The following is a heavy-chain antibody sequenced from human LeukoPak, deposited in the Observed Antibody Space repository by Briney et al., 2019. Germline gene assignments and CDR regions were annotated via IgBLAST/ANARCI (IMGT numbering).Heavy chain of an antibody. V-gene: IGHV1-8*01. CDR1: GYTFTSYD. CDR2: MNPNSGDT. D-gene: IGHD6-19*01. Sequence: ASVKVSCKASGYTFTSYDINWVRQAPGQGLEWMGWMNPNSGDTGYPQKFQGRVTMTRDTSITTAYMELRSLRSDDTAVYYCARDLKRGYSSGRYSWGTGSSNDYWGQGTLVTVSS. CDR3: ARDLKRGYSSGRYSWGTGSSNDY. J-gene: IGHJ4*02.